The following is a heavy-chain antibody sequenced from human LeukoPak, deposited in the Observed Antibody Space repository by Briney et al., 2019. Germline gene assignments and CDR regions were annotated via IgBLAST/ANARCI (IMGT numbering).Heavy chain of an antibody. CDR2: IYYSGST. V-gene: IGHV4-39*01. CDR3: AASPDYYDSSAGQFDY. D-gene: IGHD3-22*01. CDR1: GGSISSSSYY. J-gene: IGHJ4*02. Sequence: SETLSLPCTVSGGSISSSSYYWGWIRQPPGKGLEWIGSIYYSGSTYYNPSLKSRVSISVDTSKNQFSLKLSSVTAADTAVYYCAASPDYYDSSAGQFDYWGQGTLVTVSS.